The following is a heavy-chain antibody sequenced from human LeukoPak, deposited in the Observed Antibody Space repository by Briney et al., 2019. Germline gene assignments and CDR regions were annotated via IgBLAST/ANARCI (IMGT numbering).Heavy chain of an antibody. Sequence: ASVKVSCKASGYTFTSYYMHWVRQAPGQGLEWMRIINPSGGSTSYAQKFQGRVTMTTDTSTSTAYMELRSLRSDDTAVYYCARDLNGGSKYYFDYWGQGTLVTVSS. CDR2: INPSGGST. D-gene: IGHD4-23*01. V-gene: IGHV1-46*01. CDR3: ARDLNGGSKYYFDY. J-gene: IGHJ4*02. CDR1: GYTFTSYY.